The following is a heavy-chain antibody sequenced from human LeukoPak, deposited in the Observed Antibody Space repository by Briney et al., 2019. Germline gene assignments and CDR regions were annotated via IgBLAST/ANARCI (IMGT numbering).Heavy chain of an antibody. D-gene: IGHD1-26*01. CDR3: ARHGASGSYLLYFDY. CDR2: IYYSGST. CDR1: GGSISSYY. V-gene: IGHV4-59*08. Sequence: SETLSLTCTVSGGSISSYYWSWIRQTPGKGLEWIGYIYYSGSTNYNPSLKSRVTISVDTSKNQFSLKLSSVTAADTAVYFCARHGASGSYLLYFDYWGQGTLVTVSS. J-gene: IGHJ4*02.